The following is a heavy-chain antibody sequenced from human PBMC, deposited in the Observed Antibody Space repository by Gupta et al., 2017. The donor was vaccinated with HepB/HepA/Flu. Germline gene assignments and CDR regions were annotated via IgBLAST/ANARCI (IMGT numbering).Heavy chain of an antibody. CDR2: INPDSGVT. D-gene: IGHD5-18*01. Sequence: QVQLVQSGAEVKKPGASVKVSCEAYGDTFTGYYMDWVRQAPGQGLEWMGWINPDSGVTNYAQKFQGRVTMTRDTSISTAYMELIGLRSDDTAVYYCARQGYNYGYFLGNSAYFFDYWGQGTLVTVSS. V-gene: IGHV1-2*02. J-gene: IGHJ4*02. CDR1: GDTFTGYY. CDR3: ARQGYNYGYFLGNSAYFFDY.